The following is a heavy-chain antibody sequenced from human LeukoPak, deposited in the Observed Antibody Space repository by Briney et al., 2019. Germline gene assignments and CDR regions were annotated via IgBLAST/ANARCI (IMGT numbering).Heavy chain of an antibody. Sequence: GASVKVSCKASGGTFSSYAISWVRQAPGQGLEWMGGIIPIFGTANYAQKFQGRVTITTDESTSTAYMELSSLRSEDTAVYYCARAKRQQQDDAFDIWGQGTMVTVSS. V-gene: IGHV1-69*05. J-gene: IGHJ3*02. CDR1: GGTFSSYA. CDR3: ARAKRQQQDDAFDI. CDR2: IIPIFGTA. D-gene: IGHD6-13*01.